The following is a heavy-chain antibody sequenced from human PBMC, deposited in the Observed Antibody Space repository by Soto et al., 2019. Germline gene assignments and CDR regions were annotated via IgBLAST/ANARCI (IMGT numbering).Heavy chain of an antibody. CDR1: GYTFTSYG. V-gene: IGHV1-18*04. Sequence: SVKVSCKASGYTFTSYGISWVRQAPGQGLEWMGWISAYNGNTNYAQKLQGRVTMTTDTSTSTDYMELRSLRSDDPAVYYCARERVYYYDSSGLDALDIWGQGTMVTVSS. CDR2: ISAYNGNT. CDR3: ARERVYYYDSSGLDALDI. D-gene: IGHD3-22*01. J-gene: IGHJ3*02.